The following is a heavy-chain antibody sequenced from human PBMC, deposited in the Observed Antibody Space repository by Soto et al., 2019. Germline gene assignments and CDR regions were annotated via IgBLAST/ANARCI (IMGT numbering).Heavy chain of an antibody. CDR3: ARDASTAYYYYYYMDV. V-gene: IGHV3-7*01. CDR1: GFTFSNYD. J-gene: IGHJ6*03. CDR2: IKQDGSEK. Sequence: GGSLRLSCAASGFTFSNYDFSWVRQAPGKGLEWVANIKQDGSEKYYVDSVKGRFTISRDNAKNSLYLQMNSLRAEDTAVYYCARDASTAYYYYYYMDVWGKGTTVTVSS. D-gene: IGHD2-2*01.